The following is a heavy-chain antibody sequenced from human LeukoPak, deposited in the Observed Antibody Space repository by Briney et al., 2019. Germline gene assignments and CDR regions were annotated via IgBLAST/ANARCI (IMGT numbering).Heavy chain of an antibody. CDR2: ISGSGGST. J-gene: IGHJ4*02. CDR3: AKSTRSSGSGGYYFDY. V-gene: IGHV3-23*01. Sequence: GGSLRLSCAASGFTFTSHSLSWVRQAPGKGLEWVSAISGSGGSTYYADSVKGRFTISRDNSKNTLYLQMNSLRAEDTAVYYCAKSTRSSGSGGYYFDYWGQGTLVTVSS. D-gene: IGHD6-19*01. CDR1: GFTFTSHS.